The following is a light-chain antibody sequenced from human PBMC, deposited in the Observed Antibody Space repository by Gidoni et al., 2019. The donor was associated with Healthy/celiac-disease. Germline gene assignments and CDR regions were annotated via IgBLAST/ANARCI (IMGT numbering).Light chain of an antibody. V-gene: IGKV3-11*01. Sequence: ELTHSPATLSLSPVERATLSCRASQSISSYLAWYQQKPGQAPRLLIYDASNRATGIPARFSGSGSGTDFTLTISSLEPEDFAIYYCQQRSNWPRTFGQGTKLEIK. J-gene: IGKJ2*02. CDR1: QSISSY. CDR3: QQRSNWPRT. CDR2: DAS.